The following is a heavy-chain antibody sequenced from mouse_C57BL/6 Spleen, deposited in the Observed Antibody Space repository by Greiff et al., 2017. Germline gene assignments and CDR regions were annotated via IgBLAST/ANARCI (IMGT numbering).Heavy chain of an antibody. CDR2: IAPETGGT. J-gene: IGHJ2*01. CDR1: GYTFTDYE. V-gene: IGHV1-15*01. D-gene: IGHD2-4*01. Sequence: QVHVKQSGAELVRPGASVTLSCKASGYTFTDYEMHWVKQTPVHGLEWIGAIAPETGGTAYNQKFKGKAILTADKSSSTAYMELRSLTSEDSAVYYLTKPGVYDYDHYFDYWGQGTTLTVSS. CDR3: TKPGVYDYDHYFDY.